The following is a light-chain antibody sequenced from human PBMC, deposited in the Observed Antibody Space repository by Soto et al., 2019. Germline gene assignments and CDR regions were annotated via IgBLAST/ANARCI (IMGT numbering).Light chain of an antibody. J-gene: IGKJ1*01. V-gene: IGKV3-15*01. Sequence: ESVMRQSPATLSVYPGGRATLYCRASQSISDTLAWYQQKPGQAPRLLIYSASRRATGFPARFSGSGSGTDFTLTISSLEPEDFAVYYCQQRNNWPWTFAQGTKVDIK. CDR1: QSISDT. CDR2: SAS. CDR3: QQRNNWPWT.